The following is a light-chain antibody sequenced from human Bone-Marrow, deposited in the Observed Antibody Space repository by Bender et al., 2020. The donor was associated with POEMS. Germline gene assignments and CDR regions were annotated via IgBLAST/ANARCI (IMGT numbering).Light chain of an antibody. J-gene: IGLJ2*01. CDR1: SSDVGSYNL. V-gene: IGLV2-23*02. CDR2: EVT. Sequence: QSALTQPASVSGSPGQSITISCTGTSSDVGSYNLVSWYQLLPGKAPKLIIYEVTKRPSEVSNRFSGSKSGNTASLTVHGLQAEDEGHYYCSSYAGSSTFRVFGGGTKLTV. CDR3: SSYAGSSTFRV.